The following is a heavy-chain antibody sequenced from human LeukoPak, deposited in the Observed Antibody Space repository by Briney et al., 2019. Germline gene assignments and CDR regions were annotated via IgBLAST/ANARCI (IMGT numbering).Heavy chain of an antibody. CDR2: IIPILGIA. V-gene: IGHV1-69*04. CDR1: GGTFSSYA. D-gene: IGHD3-22*01. J-gene: IGHJ4*02. Sequence: SVKVSCKASGGTFSSYAISWVRQAPGQGLEWMGRIIPILGIANYAQKFQGRVTITADKSTSTAYMELSSLRSEDTAVYYCARGHNYYYDSSGYYFDYWGQGTLVTVSS. CDR3: ARGHNYYYDSSGYYFDY.